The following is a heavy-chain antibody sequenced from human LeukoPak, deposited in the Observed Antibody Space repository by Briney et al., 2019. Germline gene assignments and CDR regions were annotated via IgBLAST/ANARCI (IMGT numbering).Heavy chain of an antibody. CDR2: VKGDGSST. CDR1: GFTFSGKW. J-gene: IGHJ4*02. Sequence: PGGSLRLSCAASGFTFSGKWMHWVRQAPGKGLVWVSRVKGDGSSTSYADSVKGRFTISRDNAKNTLYLQMNSLRAGDTAVYYCARSDYFDNWGQGTLVIVSS. CDR3: ARSDYFDN. V-gene: IGHV3-74*01.